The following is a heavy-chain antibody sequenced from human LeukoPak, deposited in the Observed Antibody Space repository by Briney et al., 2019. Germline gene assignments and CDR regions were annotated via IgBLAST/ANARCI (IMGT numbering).Heavy chain of an antibody. D-gene: IGHD1/OR15-1a*01. V-gene: IGHV3-30-3*01. CDR1: GFTFSSYA. CDR2: ISYDGSNK. Sequence: GGSLRLSCAASGFTFSSYAMHWVRQAPGKGLEWVAVISYDGSNKYYADSVKGRFTISRDNSKNTLYLQMNSLRAEDTAVYYCAKGPGLGINEQLGYWGQGTLVTVSS. CDR3: AKGPGLGINEQLGY. J-gene: IGHJ4*02.